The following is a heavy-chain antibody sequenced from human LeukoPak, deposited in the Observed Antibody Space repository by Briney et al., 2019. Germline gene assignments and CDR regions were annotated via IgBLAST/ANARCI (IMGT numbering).Heavy chain of an antibody. CDR1: GFTFSSNY. Sequence: PGGSLRLSCAASGFTFSSNYMSWVRQAPGKGLEWVSVIYSGGSTYYADSVKGRFTISRDNSKNTLYLQMSSLRAEDTAVYYGARDFSSGGFDPWGQGTLVTVSS. D-gene: IGHD3-10*01. J-gene: IGHJ5*02. CDR3: ARDFSSGGFDP. CDR2: IYSGGST. V-gene: IGHV3-53*01.